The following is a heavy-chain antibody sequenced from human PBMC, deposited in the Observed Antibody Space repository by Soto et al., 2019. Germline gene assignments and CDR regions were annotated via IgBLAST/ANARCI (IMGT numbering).Heavy chain of an antibody. CDR1: GGSFGNSA. V-gene: IGHV1-69*01. Sequence: QVQLVQSGAEVKKPGSSVKVSCKASGGSFGNSAINWVRQTPGQGLEWFGGFIPVYRTLNYAQKFQGRVTITADESTGTAYMTLSSLASDDTAVYYCATGVIWIGYFTVDSWGQGTRVTVSS. J-gene: IGHJ4*02. CDR3: ATGVIWIGYFTVDS. CDR2: FIPVYRTL. D-gene: IGHD3-3*01.